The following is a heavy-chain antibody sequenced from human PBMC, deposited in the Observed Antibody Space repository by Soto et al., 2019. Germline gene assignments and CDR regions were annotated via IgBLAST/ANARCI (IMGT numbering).Heavy chain of an antibody. J-gene: IGHJ6*02. V-gene: IGHV3-48*01. CDR1: GFSFSHYS. D-gene: IGHD3-10*01. Sequence: GGSLRLSCAASGFSFSHYSMIWVRQAPGKGLEWLSYISSESGTIYYAESVKGRFTVSRDNAKNSLSLQMNILRAEDTAVYYCAREEITMVRGVPTYGMDVWGQGTTVTVSS. CDR2: ISSESGTI. CDR3: AREEITMVRGVPTYGMDV.